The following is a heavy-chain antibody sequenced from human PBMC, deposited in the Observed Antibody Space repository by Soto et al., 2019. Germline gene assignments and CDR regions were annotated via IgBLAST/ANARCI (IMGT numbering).Heavy chain of an antibody. CDR2: INHSGST. J-gene: IGHJ5*02. D-gene: IGHD1-26*01. V-gene: IGHV4-34*01. CDR1: GGSFSGYY. Sequence: NPSETLSLTCAVYGGSFSGYYWSWIRQPPGKGLEWIGEINHSGSTNYNPSLKSRVTISVDTSKNQFSLKLSSVTAADTAVYYCARTGGHAYPNWFDPWGQGTLVTVSS. CDR3: ARTGGHAYPNWFDP.